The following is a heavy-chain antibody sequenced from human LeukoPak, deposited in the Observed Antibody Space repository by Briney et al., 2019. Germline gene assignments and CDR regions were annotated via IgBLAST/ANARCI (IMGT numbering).Heavy chain of an antibody. V-gene: IGHV3-48*04. CDR2: ISSSGSTI. J-gene: IGHJ6*03. Sequence: QPGGSLRLSCAASGFTFSSYSMNWVRQAPGKGLEWVSYISSSGSTIYYADSVKGRFTISRDNAKNSLYLQMNSLRAEDTAVYYCAREGLAGGYYYYYYMDVWGKGTTVTVSS. CDR1: GFTFSSYS. D-gene: IGHD3/OR15-3a*01. CDR3: AREGLAGGYYYYYYMDV.